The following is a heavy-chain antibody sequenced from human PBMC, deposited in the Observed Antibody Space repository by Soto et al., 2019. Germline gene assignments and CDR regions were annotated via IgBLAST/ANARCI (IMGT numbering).Heavy chain of an antibody. V-gene: IGHV4-39*07. CDR1: GGSISSGGYY. Sequence: SETLSLTCTVSGGSISSGGYYWSWIRQPPGKGLEWIGEINHSGSTNYNPSLKSRVTISVDTSKNQFSLKLSSVTAADTAVYYCARGCYDFWSGYYTRGWFDPWGQGTLVTVSS. CDR3: ARGCYDFWSGYYTRGWFDP. J-gene: IGHJ5*02. CDR2: INHSGST. D-gene: IGHD3-3*01.